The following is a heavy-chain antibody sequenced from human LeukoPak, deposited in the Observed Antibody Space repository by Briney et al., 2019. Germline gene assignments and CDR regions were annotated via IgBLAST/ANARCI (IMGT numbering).Heavy chain of an antibody. CDR3: ARDTESITIFGVAQYYYYYGIDV. CDR1: GFTFSSYD. CDR2: ISYDGSNK. J-gene: IGHJ6*02. D-gene: IGHD3-3*01. Sequence: GGSLRLSCAASGFTFSSYDMHWVRQAPGKGLEWVIVISYDGSNKYYADSVKGRFIISRDNSKNTLYLQMNSLRAEDTAVYYCARDTESITIFGVAQYYYYYGIDVWGQGTTVTVSS. V-gene: IGHV3-30-3*01.